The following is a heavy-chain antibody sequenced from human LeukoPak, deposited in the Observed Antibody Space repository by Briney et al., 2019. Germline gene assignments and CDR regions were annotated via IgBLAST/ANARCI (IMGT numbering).Heavy chain of an antibody. CDR1: DGSFSGYY. J-gene: IGHJ1*01. CDR2: IKQDGSEK. Sequence: SSETLSLTCAVYDGSFSGYYWSWVRQAPGKGLEWVANIKQDGSEKYYVDSVKGRFTISRDNAKNSLYLQMNSLRAEDTAVYYCASYALSSWYLIYTEYFQHWGQGTLVTVSS. D-gene: IGHD6-13*01. CDR3: ASYALSSWYLIYTEYFQH. V-gene: IGHV3-7*01.